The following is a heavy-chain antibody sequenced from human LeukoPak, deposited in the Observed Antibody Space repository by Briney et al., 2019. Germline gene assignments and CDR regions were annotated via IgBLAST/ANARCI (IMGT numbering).Heavy chain of an antibody. CDR2: IYHSGST. CDR1: GGSISSGGYS. D-gene: IGHD7-27*01. Sequence: PSETLSLTCAVSGGSISSGGYSWSWIRQPPGKGLEWIGYIYHSGSTYYNPSLKSRVTISVDTSKNQFSLKLSSVTAADTAVYYCARVDRSGFDYWGQGTLVTVSS. J-gene: IGHJ4*02. CDR3: ARVDRSGFDY. V-gene: IGHV4-30-2*01.